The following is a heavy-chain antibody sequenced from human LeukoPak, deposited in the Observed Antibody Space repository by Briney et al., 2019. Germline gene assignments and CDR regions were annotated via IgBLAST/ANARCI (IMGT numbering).Heavy chain of an antibody. V-gene: IGHV3-23*01. CDR2: ISGTGSST. CDR3: AKASVAIPQYCNS. Sequence: GGSLRLSSEASGFTFGNYAMNWVRQAPGKGLEWVSTISGTGSSTYYADSAKGRFTISRDNSKDTLFLQLNSLTAADTAMYFCAKASVAIPQYCNSWGQGTLVTVSS. CDR1: GFTFGNYA. D-gene: IGHD2-2*02. J-gene: IGHJ5*02.